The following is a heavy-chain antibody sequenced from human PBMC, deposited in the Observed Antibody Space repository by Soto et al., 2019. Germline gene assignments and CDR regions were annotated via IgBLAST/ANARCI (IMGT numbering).Heavy chain of an antibody. D-gene: IGHD2-15*01. J-gene: IGHJ4*02. CDR2: INAGNGNT. CDR1: GYTFTSYA. V-gene: IGHV1-3*01. Sequence: QVQLVQSGAEVKKPGASVKVSCKASGYTFTSYAMHWVRQAPGQRLEWMGWINAGNGNTKYSQKFQGRVTITRDTAASTAYMELSSMRSEDTAVDYCARDLGGWPDYCAQGTLVTVSS. CDR3: ARDLGGWPDY.